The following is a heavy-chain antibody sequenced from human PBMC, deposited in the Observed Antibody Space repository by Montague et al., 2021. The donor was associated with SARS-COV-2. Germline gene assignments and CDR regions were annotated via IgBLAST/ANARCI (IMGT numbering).Heavy chain of an antibody. CDR1: GGSISSSSYY. D-gene: IGHD5/OR15-5a*01. V-gene: IGHV4-39*01. CDR2: NYYSGST. J-gene: IGHJ6*02. CDR3: ARLYDSSSYYYGMDV. Sequence: SETLSLTCTVSGGSISSSSYYWVWIRQPPGKGLEWIGSNYYSGSTYYNPSLKSRVTISVDTSKNQFSLKLSSVTAADTAVYYCARLYDSSSYYYGMDVWGQGTTVTVSS.